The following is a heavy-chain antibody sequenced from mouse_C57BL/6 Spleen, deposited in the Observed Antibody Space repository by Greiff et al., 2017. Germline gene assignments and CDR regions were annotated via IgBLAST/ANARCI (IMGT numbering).Heavy chain of an antibody. Sequence: QVQLQQPGAELVKPGASVKLSCKASGYTFTSYWMQWVKQRPGQGLEWIGEIDPSDSYTNYNQKFKGKATLTVDTSSSTAYMPLSSLTSEDSAVYYCARGGVTTWFAYWGQGTLVTVSA. CDR1: GYTFTSYW. CDR2: IDPSDSYT. D-gene: IGHD2-2*01. V-gene: IGHV1-50*01. J-gene: IGHJ3*01. CDR3: ARGGVTTWFAY.